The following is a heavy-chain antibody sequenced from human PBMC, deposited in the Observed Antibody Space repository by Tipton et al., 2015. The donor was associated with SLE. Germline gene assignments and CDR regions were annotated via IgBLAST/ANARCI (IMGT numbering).Heavy chain of an antibody. CDR3: ARDGLGGNYHPDY. Sequence: SLRLSCAASGFTFSTSAMHWVRQAPGKGLEWVGLIFFDGSKKYYADSVKGRFTISRDNSKNVVYLQMNSLRAEDTAVYYCARDGLGGNYHPDYWGQGTLVTVSS. J-gene: IGHJ4*02. CDR1: GFTFSTSA. V-gene: IGHV3-33*01. D-gene: IGHD4-23*01. CDR2: IFFDGSKK.